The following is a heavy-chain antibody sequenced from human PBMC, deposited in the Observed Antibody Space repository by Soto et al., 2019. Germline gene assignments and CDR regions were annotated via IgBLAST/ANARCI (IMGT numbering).Heavy chain of an antibody. V-gene: IGHV3-15*07. J-gene: IGHJ6*02. Sequence: EVQLVESGGGLVKPGGSLRLSCAASYFTITNAWMNWVRQAPGKGLEWVGRIKTKAEGGATDYAAPLKGRFTISRDDSRNTLFLQMNSLKTEDTAVYYCTTGSVEGVWGQGATVTVSS. CDR3: TTGSVEGV. CDR1: YFTITNAW. D-gene: IGHD2-15*01. CDR2: IKTKAEGGAT.